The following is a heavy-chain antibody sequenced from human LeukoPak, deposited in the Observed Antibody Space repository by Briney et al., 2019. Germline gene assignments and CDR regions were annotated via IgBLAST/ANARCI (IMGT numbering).Heavy chain of an antibody. V-gene: IGHV3-23*01. Sequence: GGSLRHSCAAPGFTLSSSAMSWVRPAPRKRLEWVSAISGSGGSTYYADSVKGRFTISRDNSKNTLYLQMNSLRAEDTAVYYCAKGDSSGYPIDYWGQGALVTVSS. D-gene: IGHD3-22*01. CDR3: AKGDSSGYPIDY. CDR1: GFTLSSSA. CDR2: ISGSGGST. J-gene: IGHJ4*02.